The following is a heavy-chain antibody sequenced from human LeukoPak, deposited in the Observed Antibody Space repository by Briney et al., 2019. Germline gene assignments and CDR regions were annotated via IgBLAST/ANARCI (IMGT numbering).Heavy chain of an antibody. V-gene: IGHV4-59*01. J-gene: IGHJ6*03. CDR2: IYYSGST. CDR1: GGSISSYY. D-gene: IGHD3-3*01. Sequence: SETLFLTCTVSGGSISSYYWSWIRQPPGKGLEWIGYIYYSGSTNYNPSLKSRVTISVDTSKNQFSLKLSSVTAADTAVYYCARGVFWSGYYYYYYMDVWGKGTTVTVSS. CDR3: ARGVFWSGYYYYYYMDV.